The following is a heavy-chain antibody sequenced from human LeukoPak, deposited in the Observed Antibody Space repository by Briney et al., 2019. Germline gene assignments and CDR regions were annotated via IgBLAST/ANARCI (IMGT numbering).Heavy chain of an antibody. D-gene: IGHD5-12*01. CDR1: GSTFTGYY. V-gene: IGHV1-2*06. J-gene: IGHJ4*02. Sequence: ASMKVSCKASGSTFTGYYIHWVRQAPGQGLEWMGRINPNSGGTNYAQKFQGRVTMTRDTSISTAYMELSRLRSDDTAVYYCARGPMTGYSGYDALFWGQGTLVTVSS. CDR3: ARGPMTGYSGYDALF. CDR2: INPNSGGT.